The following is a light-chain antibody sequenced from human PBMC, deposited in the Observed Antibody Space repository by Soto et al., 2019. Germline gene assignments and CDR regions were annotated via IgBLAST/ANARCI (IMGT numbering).Light chain of an antibody. CDR2: GAS. CDR3: QQYGSSRLT. V-gene: IGKV3-20*01. CDR1: QSLSSY. J-gene: IGKJ4*01. Sequence: ETVLTQSPGTVSLSPGERAILSCRASQSLSSYFAWYQQKPCQAPRLLIYGASTRATGIPDRFSGGGSGTDFTLTISRLEPEDFAVYYCQQYGSSRLTFGGGTKMEIK.